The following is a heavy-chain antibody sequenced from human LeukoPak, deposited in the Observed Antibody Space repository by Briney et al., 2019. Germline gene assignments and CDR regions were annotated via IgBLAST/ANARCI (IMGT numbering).Heavy chain of an antibody. CDR3: ARGSSGWYVAFDI. Sequence: ASVKVSCKASRYTFTSYDINRVRPATGQGLEWMGWMNPNSGNTGYAQKFRGRDTMTRNTSISTAYMELSSLRSEDTAVYYCARGSSGWYVAFDIWGQGTMVTVSS. J-gene: IGHJ3*02. D-gene: IGHD6-19*01. CDR2: MNPNSGNT. CDR1: RYTFTSYD. V-gene: IGHV1-8*01.